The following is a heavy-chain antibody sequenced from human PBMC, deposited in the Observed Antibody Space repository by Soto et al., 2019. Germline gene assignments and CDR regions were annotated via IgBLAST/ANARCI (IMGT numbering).Heavy chain of an antibody. Sequence: ASVKVSCKASGYTFTSYGISWVRQAPGQGLEWMGWISAYNGNTNYAQKLQGRATMTTDTSTSTAYMELRSLRSDDTAVYYCARDHTAKLELRGWFDPWGQGTLVTVSS. CDR3: ARDHTAKLELRGWFDP. CDR1: GYTFTSYG. CDR2: ISAYNGNT. V-gene: IGHV1-18*01. D-gene: IGHD1-7*01. J-gene: IGHJ5*02.